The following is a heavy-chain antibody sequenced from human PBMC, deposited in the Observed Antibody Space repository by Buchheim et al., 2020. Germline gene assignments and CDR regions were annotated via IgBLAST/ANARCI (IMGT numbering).Heavy chain of an antibody. CDR3: VRVFSQVRKH. CDR2: ISGGGDTL. D-gene: IGHD1-1*01. CDR1: GFTFSSYE. V-gene: IGHV3-48*03. J-gene: IGHJ4*02. Sequence: EVQLVESGGGLVQSGGSLRLSCAASGFTFSSYEMNWVRQAPGTGLEWLSYISGGGDTLYYADSVKGRFTISRDNAKNSLYMQMNNLRAEDTAVDYCVRVFSQVRKHWGQGTL.